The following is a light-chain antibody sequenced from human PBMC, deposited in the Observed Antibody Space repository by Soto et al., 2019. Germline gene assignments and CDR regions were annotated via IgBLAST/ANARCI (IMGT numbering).Light chain of an antibody. V-gene: IGKV1-5*03. CDR3: QQYNRYPRT. Sequence: DIQMTQSPSTLSASIGDRVTITCRASQTINSWLAWYQQKPGKAPKVLIYKASTLESGGPSRFSGSGSGTEFTRTISSLQPDDFPTYYCQQYNRYPRTFGQGTKVEIK. CDR1: QTINSW. J-gene: IGKJ1*01. CDR2: KAS.